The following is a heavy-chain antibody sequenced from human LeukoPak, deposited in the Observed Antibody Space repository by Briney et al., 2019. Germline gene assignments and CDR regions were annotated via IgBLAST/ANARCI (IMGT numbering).Heavy chain of an antibody. CDR2: IYYSGST. D-gene: IGHD2-15*01. CDR3: ARETGYCSGGSCYFEFGYYYYMDV. J-gene: IGHJ6*03. Sequence: PSETLSLTCTVSGGSISSSSYYWSWIRQPPGKGLEWIGYIYYSGSTNYNPSLKSRVTISVDTSKNQFSLKLSSVTAADTAVYYCARETGYCSGGSCYFEFGYYYYMDVWGKGTTVTVSS. CDR1: GGSISSSSYY. V-gene: IGHV4-61*01.